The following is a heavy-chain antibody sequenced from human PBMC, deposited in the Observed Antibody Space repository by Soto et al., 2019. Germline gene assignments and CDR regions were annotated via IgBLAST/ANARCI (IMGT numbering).Heavy chain of an antibody. CDR1: GYSFTRLD. D-gene: IGHD1-26*01. J-gene: IGHJ4*02. CDR2: MQPSSGRT. CDR3: ARGVTAGVDY. V-gene: IGHV1-8*01. Sequence: QVQLVQSGAEVREPGASVTVSCKASGYSFTRLDINWVRQTTGQGLEWMGWMQPSSGRTGYAQKFQGRVTMTRDTSINTAYMELSSLTSDDTAFYYCARGVTAGVDYWGQGTLVTVSS.